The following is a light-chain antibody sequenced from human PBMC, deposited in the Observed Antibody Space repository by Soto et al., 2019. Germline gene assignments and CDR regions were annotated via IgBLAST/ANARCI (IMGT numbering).Light chain of an antibody. CDR3: NSYAGSNNGV. J-gene: IGLJ3*02. Sequence: QSALTQPPSASGSPGQSVTISCTGTSSDVGGYNYVSWYQQHPGKAPKLMIYEVSKRPSGVPDRFPGSKSGNTASLTVSGLQAEDEADYYCNSYAGSNNGVFGGGTKLTVL. V-gene: IGLV2-8*01. CDR1: SSDVGGYNY. CDR2: EVS.